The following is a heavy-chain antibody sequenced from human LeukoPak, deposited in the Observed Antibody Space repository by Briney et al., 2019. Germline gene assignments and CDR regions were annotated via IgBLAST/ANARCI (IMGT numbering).Heavy chain of an antibody. D-gene: IGHD3-22*01. V-gene: IGHV3-74*01. CDR3: ARRLNYYDSSGYYYVRYFDS. CDR1: GFTFSSYW. CDR2: INTDGGSL. J-gene: IGHJ4*02. Sequence: PGGSLRLSCAVSGFTFSSYWMYWVRQAPGKGPVWVARINTDGGSLNYADSVKGRFTISRDNAKNTLYLQMNSLGAEDTAVYYCARRLNYYDSSGYYYVRYFDSWGQGTLVAVSS.